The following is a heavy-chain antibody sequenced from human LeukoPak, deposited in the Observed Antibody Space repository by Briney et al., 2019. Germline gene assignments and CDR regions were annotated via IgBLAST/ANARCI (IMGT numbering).Heavy chain of an antibody. D-gene: IGHD3-10*01. CDR1: GASISGGAFY. CDR2: IYSNGIT. J-gene: IGHJ4*02. CDR3: ARDQLWDYGSGSYFDY. Sequence: SETLSLTCTVSGASISGGAFYWGWIRQPPGKGLEWLGNIYSNGITDCNPSLKSRVTISIDTSKNQFSLKLSSVTAADTAVYFCARDQLWDYGSGSYFDYWGQGTLVTVSS. V-gene: IGHV4-39*07.